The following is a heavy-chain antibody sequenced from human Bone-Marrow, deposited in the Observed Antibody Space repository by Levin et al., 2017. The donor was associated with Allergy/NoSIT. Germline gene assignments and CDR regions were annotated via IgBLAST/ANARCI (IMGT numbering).Heavy chain of an antibody. V-gene: IGHV3-53*01. J-gene: IGHJ6*03. CDR3: ARSPPRVTIFGVVSHYYCDYMDV. Sequence: GGSLRLSCAATGFYVRNNYMNWVRQAPGKGLEWVSVFYTDGSTYYADSVKGRFTISRDDSKNTVYLHMNNLRAEDTAVYYCARSPPRVTIFGVVSHYYCDYMDVWGKGTTVTVSS. D-gene: IGHD3-3*01. CDR1: GFYVRNNY. CDR2: FYTDGST.